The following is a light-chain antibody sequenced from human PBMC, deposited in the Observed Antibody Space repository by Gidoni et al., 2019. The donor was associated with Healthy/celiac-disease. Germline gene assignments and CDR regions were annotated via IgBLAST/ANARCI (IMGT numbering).Light chain of an antibody. CDR1: SSNIGSNT. CDR3: AAWDDSLNGWV. Sequence: QSVLTQPPSASGTPGQGVTISCSGSSSNIGSNTVNWYQQLPGTAPQLLIYSNNQRPSVVPDRFSGSKSGTSASLAISGLQSEDEADYYCAAWDDSLNGWVFGGGTKLTVL. CDR2: SNN. J-gene: IGLJ3*02. V-gene: IGLV1-44*01.